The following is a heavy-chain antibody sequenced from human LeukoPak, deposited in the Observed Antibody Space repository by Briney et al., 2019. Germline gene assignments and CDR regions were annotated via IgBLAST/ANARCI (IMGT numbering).Heavy chain of an antibody. CDR2: ISAYNGNT. CDR3: ARDHMCSSTSCLDYYFDY. V-gene: IGHV1-18*01. D-gene: IGHD2-2*01. J-gene: IGHJ4*02. CDR1: GYTFTSYG. Sequence: ASVKVSCKASGYTFTSYGISWVRQAPGQGLERMGWISAYNGNTNYAQKLQGRVTMTTDTSTSTAYMELRSLRSDDTAVYYCARDHMCSSTSCLDYYFDYWGQGTLVTVSS.